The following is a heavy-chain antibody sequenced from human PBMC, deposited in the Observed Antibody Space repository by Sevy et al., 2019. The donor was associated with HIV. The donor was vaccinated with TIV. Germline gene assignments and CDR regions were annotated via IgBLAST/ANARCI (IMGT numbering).Heavy chain of an antibody. CDR2: INPQTGGT. J-gene: IGHJ4*02. CDR1: GYTFTEYY. V-gene: IGHV1-2*02. Sequence: SVKVSCKASGYTFTEYYVHWLRQAPGQGLEWMGWINPQTGGTYFAKKFQDRVTLTTATSINAVYMELSGLKFDDTAVFYCARMGDYFDTSGYYPLKYWGLGTLVTVSS. CDR3: ARMGDYFDTSGYYPLKY. D-gene: IGHD3-22*01.